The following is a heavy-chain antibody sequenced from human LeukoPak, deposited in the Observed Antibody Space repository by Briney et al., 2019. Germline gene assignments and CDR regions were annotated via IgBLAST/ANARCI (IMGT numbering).Heavy chain of an antibody. CDR1: GFTFSSYS. CDR2: MSNSGENT. V-gene: IGHV3-30*18. D-gene: IGHD4-17*01. Sequence: PGRSLRLSCAASGFTFSSYSMQWVRQTPSKGLEWVGIMSNSGENTFYGEAVKGRFTISRDNSQNTLYLQMNSLRPEDTAVYYCAKGGASVTRYVDYWGQGTLVTVSS. J-gene: IGHJ4*02. CDR3: AKGGASVTRYVDY.